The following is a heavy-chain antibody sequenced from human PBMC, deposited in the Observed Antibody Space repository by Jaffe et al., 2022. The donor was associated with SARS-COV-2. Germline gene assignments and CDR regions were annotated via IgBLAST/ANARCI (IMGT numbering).Heavy chain of an antibody. V-gene: IGHV4-39*01. D-gene: IGHD6-13*01. Sequence: QLQLQESGPGLVKPSETLSLTCTVSGGSISSSSYYWGWIRQPPGKGLEWIGSIYYSGSTYYNPSLKSRVTISVDTSKNQFSLKLSSVTAADTAVYYCARSPPKKSQQLVKNYFDYWGQGTLVTVSS. CDR1: GGSISSSSYY. CDR3: ARSPPKKSQQLVKNYFDY. J-gene: IGHJ4*02. CDR2: IYYSGST.